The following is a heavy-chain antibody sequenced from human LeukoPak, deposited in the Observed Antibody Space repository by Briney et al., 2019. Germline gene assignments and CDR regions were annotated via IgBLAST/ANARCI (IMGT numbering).Heavy chain of an antibody. CDR3: ARGTVLLWFGTI. V-gene: IGHV4-4*07. Sequence: SETLSLTCTVSGGSISSYYWSWIRQPAGKGLEWIGRIYTSGSTNYNPSLKSRVTMSVDTSKNQFSLRLSSVTAADTAVYYCARGTVLLWFGTIWGQGTMVTVSS. CDR2: IYTSGST. J-gene: IGHJ3*02. D-gene: IGHD3-10*01. CDR1: GGSISSYY.